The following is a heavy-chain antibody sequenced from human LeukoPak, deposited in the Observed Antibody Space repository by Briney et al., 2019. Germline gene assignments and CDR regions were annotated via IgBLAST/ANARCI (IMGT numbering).Heavy chain of an antibody. CDR2: KNPNSGNT. J-gene: IGHJ3*02. CDR1: GYTFTSYD. D-gene: IGHD3-3*01. CDR3: ARRALYYDFWSGYQHHDAFDI. V-gene: IGHV1-8*01. Sequence: ASVKVSCKASGYTFTSYDIKWVRQATGQGLEWMGWKNPNSGNTGYAQKFQGRVTITRNTSISTAYMELSSLRSEDTAVYYCARRALYYDFWSGYQHHDAFDIWGQGTMVTVSS.